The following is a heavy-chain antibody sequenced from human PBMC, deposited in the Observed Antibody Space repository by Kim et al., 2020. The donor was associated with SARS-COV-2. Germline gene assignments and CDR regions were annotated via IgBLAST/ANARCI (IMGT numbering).Heavy chain of an antibody. D-gene: IGHD6-13*01. Sequence: SETLSLTCAVYGGSFSGYYWSWIRQPPGKGLEWIGEINHSGSTNYNPSLKSRVTISVDTSKNQFSLKLSSVTAADTAVYYCARQYSSSWYYYYYGMDVWGQGTTVTVSS. CDR3: ARQYSSSWYYYYYGMDV. CDR1: GGSFSGYY. V-gene: IGHV4-34*01. CDR2: INHSGST. J-gene: IGHJ6*02.